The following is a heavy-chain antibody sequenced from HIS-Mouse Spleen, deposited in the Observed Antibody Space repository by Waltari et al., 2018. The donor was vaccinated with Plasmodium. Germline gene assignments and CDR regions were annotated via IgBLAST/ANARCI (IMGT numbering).Heavy chain of an antibody. CDR3: ARVLGYKAAAGTFVEYFQH. CDR1: GYTFTGYY. CDR2: INPNRGGT. Sequence: QVQLVQSGAEVKKPGASVKVSCKASGYTFTGYYMHWVRQAPGQGLEWMGWINPNRGGTNNAQKVKGRVTMTRDTSISTAYMELSGLRSDDTAVYYCARVLGYKAAAGTFVEYFQHWGQGTLVTVSS. V-gene: IGHV1-2*02. J-gene: IGHJ1*01. D-gene: IGHD6-13*01.